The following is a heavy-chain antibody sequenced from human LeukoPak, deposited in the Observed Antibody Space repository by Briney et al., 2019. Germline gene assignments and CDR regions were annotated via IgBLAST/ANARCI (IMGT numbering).Heavy chain of an antibody. D-gene: IGHD3-22*01. CDR3: ARVPYYYDSSGYLFDY. CDR1: GFTFSSYS. J-gene: IGHJ4*02. CDR2: ISSSSSYI. V-gene: IGHV3-21*01. Sequence: PGGSLRLSCAASGFTFSSYSMNWVRQAQGKGLEWVSSISSSSSYIYYADSVKGRFTISRDNAKNSLYLQMNSLRAEDTAVYYCARVPYYYDSSGYLFDYWGQGTLVTVSS.